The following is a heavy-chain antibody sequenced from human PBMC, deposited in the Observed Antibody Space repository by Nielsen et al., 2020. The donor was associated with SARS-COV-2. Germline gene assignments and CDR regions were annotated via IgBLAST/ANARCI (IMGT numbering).Heavy chain of an antibody. CDR1: GFTFSSYA. Sequence: GGSLRLSCAASGFTFSSYAMSWVRQAPGKGLEWVSVIYSGGSSTYYADSVKGRFTISRDNSKNTLYLQMNSLRAEDTAVYYCARGGFSAYSPFDPWGQGTLVTVSS. CDR3: ARGGFSAYSPFDP. CDR2: IYSGGSST. J-gene: IGHJ5*02. V-gene: IGHV3-23*03. D-gene: IGHD5-12*01.